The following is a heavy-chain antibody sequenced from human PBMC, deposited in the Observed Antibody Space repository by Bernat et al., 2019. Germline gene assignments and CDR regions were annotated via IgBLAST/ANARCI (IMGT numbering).Heavy chain of an antibody. CDR2: INPSGGST. D-gene: IGHD1-26*01. CDR3: GRWSSAAYFDY. Sequence: QVQLVQSGAEVKKPGASVKVSCKASGYIFTSYYIHWVRQAPGQGLEWMGIINPSGGSTRYAQKFQGRVTMTRDTSTSTVYMNLSSLRSEDTAVYYCGRWSSAAYFDYWGQGTLVTVSS. V-gene: IGHV1-46*03. CDR1: GYIFTSYY. J-gene: IGHJ4*02.